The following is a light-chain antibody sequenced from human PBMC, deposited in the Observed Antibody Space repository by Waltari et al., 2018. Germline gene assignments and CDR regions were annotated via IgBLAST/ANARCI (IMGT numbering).Light chain of an antibody. J-gene: IGLJ2*01. Sequence: QSALPQPRPVSGSPGPSVTISCPGTSSDFGGYNYVPWYQQHPGKAPKLMIYDVSKRPSGVPDRFSGSKSGNTASLTISGLQAEDEADYYCCSYAGSYTSLFGGGTKLTVL. V-gene: IGLV2-11*01. CDR1: SSDFGGYNY. CDR3: CSYAGSYTSL. CDR2: DVS.